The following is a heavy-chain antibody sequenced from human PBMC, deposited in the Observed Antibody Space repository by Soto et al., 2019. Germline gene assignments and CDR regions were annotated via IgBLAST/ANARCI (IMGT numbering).Heavy chain of an antibody. V-gene: IGHV5-51*01. CDR2: IKPGTSDI. J-gene: IGHJ4*02. CDR1: GYKFGSAW. D-gene: IGHD3-3*02. Sequence: HGESLKISCKGVGYKFGSAWIGWVRQMPGKGLEWTGIIKPGTSDIRYSPSCRGHVTISADEAVSTAYLQWSSLKASDTAMYYCARQLSHICDSWGQGTLVTVSS. CDR3: ARQLSHICDS.